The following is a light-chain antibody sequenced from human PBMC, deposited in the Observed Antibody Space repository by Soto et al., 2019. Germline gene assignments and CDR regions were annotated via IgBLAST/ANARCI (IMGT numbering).Light chain of an antibody. Sequence: EIVLTQSPDILSLSTGERATLSCRASQRVNNNLLAWYQQKPGQAPRLLIYGPSSRPGGIPHKFRGSGSGTDCTFPINRLEPEDFAVYYFKQYGRSPNTFAQGTKLQI. J-gene: IGKJ2*01. CDR2: GPS. CDR1: QRVNNNL. CDR3: KQYGRSPNT. V-gene: IGKV3-20*01.